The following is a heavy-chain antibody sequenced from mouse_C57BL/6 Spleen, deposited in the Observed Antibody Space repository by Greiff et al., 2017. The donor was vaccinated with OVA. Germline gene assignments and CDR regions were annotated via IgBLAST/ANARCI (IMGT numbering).Heavy chain of an antibody. V-gene: IGHV1-42*01. J-gene: IGHJ2*01. Sequence: VQLQQSGPELVKPGASVKISCKASGYSFTGYYMNWVKQSPEKSLEWIGEINPSTGGTTYNQKFKAKATLTVDKSSSTAYMQLKSLTSEDSAVYYCARRDYGSPFDYWGKATTLTVSS. CDR3: ARRDYGSPFDY. CDR2: INPSTGGT. CDR1: GYSFTGYY. D-gene: IGHD1-1*01.